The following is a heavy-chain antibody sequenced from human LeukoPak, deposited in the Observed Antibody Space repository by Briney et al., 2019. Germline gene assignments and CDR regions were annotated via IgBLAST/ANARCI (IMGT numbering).Heavy chain of an antibody. V-gene: IGHV4-38-2*02. Sequence: SETLSLTCTVSGYSISSGYYWGWIRQPPGKGLEWIGSIYHSGSTYYNPSLKSRVTISVDTSKNQFSLKLSSVTAADTAVYYCARTSDPGGYYYYYMDVWGKGTTVTVSS. J-gene: IGHJ6*03. D-gene: IGHD3-16*01. CDR3: ARTSDPGGYYYYYMDV. CDR2: IYHSGST. CDR1: GYSISSGYY.